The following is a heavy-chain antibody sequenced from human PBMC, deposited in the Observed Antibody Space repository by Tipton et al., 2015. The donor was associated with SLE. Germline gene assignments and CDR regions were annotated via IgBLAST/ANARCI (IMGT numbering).Heavy chain of an antibody. V-gene: IGHV4-34*01. CDR2: INHSGST. J-gene: IGHJ4*02. CDR3: ARAGDDDY. CDR1: GGSFSGYY. D-gene: IGHD7-27*01. Sequence: TLSLTCAVYGGSFSGYYWSWIRQPPGKGLEWIGEINHSGSTNYNPSLKSRVTISVDTSKNQFSLKLSSVTTADTAAYYCARAGDDDYWGQGTLVTVSS.